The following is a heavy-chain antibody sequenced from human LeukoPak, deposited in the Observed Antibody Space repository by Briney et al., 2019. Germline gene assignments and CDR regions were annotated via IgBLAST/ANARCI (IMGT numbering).Heavy chain of an antibody. CDR3: ARGILVTVYAAFDY. CDR1: GGSFSGYY. J-gene: IGHJ4*02. D-gene: IGHD2-8*01. V-gene: IGHV4-34*01. CDR2: IIHSGST. Sequence: SETLSLTCGVYGGSFSGYYWTWIRQSPGMGLEWIGEIIHSGSTNYNPSLTSRVTISVDTSKNQFSLELSSVTAADTAVYYCARGILVTVYAAFDYWGQGTLVAISS.